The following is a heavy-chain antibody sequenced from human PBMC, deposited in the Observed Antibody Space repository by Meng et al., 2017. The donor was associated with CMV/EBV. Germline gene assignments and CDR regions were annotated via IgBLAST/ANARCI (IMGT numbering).Heavy chain of an antibody. J-gene: IGHJ4*02. CDR1: GFTFSSYA. CDR3: AKGRVPAASRYYFDY. V-gene: IGHV3-23*01. CDR2: ISGSSGST. Sequence: GESLKISCAASGFTFSSYAMSWVRQAPGKGLEWVSAISGSSGSTYYADSVKGRFTISRDNSKNTLYLQMNSLGAEDTAVYYCAKGRVPAASRYYFDYWGQGTLVTVSS. D-gene: IGHD2-2*01.